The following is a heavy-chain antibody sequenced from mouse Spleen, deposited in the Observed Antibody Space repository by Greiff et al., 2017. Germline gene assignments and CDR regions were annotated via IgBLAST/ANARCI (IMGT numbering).Heavy chain of an antibody. J-gene: IGHJ3*02. CDR1: GYTFTDYE. Sequence: QVQLQQSGAELVRPGASVTLSCKASGYTFTDYEMHWVKQTPVHGLEWIGAIDPETGGTAYNQKFKGKAILTADKSSSTAYMELRSLTSEDSAVYYCTRKGAYYGNLWWGQGTLVTVSA. CDR3: TRKGAYYGNLW. D-gene: IGHD2-10*01. CDR2: IDPETGGT. V-gene: IGHV1-15*01.